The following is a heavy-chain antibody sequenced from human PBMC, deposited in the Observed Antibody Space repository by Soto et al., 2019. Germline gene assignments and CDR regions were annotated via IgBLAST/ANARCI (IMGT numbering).Heavy chain of an antibody. Sequence: QVQLVQSGAEVKKPGSSVKVSCKASGGTFSSYAISWVRQAPGQGLEWMGGIIPIFGTANYAQKFQGRVTSRGDEPTSPADMELCSLSSEDAAVYYCARVLNWGPDYGLAVWGQGTAVTVSS. J-gene: IGHJ6*02. CDR1: GGTFSSYA. CDR2: IIPIFGTA. D-gene: IGHD7-27*01. CDR3: ARVLNWGPDYGLAV. V-gene: IGHV1-69*12.